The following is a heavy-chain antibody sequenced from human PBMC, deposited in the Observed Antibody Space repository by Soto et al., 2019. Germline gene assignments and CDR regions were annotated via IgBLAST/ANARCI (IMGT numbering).Heavy chain of an antibody. V-gene: IGHV1-69*01. Sequence: QVQLVQSGAEVKKPGSSVKVCCKASGGTFSSYAISWVRQAPGQGLEWMGGIIPIFGTANYAQKFQGRVTITADESTSTAYMELSSLRSEDTAVYYCARDRTPSVTIFGVAFDYWGQGTLVTVSS. CDR1: GGTFSSYA. J-gene: IGHJ4*02. D-gene: IGHD3-3*01. CDR3: ARDRTPSVTIFGVAFDY. CDR2: IIPIFGTA.